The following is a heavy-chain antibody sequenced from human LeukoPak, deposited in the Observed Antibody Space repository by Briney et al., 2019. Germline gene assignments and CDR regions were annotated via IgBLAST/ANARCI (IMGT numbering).Heavy chain of an antibody. CDR3: AREGPSVYYFNY. CDR2: IYYSGST. Sequence: PSETLSLTCTVSGGSINNYYWSWIRQPPGKGLEWIGYIYYSGSTNYNPSLKSRVTISVDTSKNQFSLHLRSVTAADTAMYYCAREGPSVYYFNYWGQGTLVTVSS. J-gene: IGHJ4*02. CDR1: GGSINNYY. D-gene: IGHD5/OR15-5a*01. V-gene: IGHV4-59*01.